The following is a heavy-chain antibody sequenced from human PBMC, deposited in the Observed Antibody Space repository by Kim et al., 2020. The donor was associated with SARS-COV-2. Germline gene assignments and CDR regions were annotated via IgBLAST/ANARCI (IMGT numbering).Heavy chain of an antibody. CDR3: ARVSVYYYGSGSYAFAGPPGKNWFDP. Sequence: SETLSLTCTVSGGSISSGGYYWSWIRQHPGKGLEWIGYIYYSGSTYYNPSLKSRVTISVDTSKNQFSLKLSSVTAADTAVYYCARVSVYYYGSGSYAFAGPPGKNWFDPWGQGTLVTVSS. CDR2: IYYSGST. J-gene: IGHJ5*02. V-gene: IGHV4-31*03. D-gene: IGHD3-10*01. CDR1: GGSISSGGYY.